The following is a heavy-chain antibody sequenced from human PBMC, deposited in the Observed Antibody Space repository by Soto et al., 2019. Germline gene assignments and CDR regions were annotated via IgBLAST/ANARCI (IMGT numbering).Heavy chain of an antibody. CDR3: AIEWNGDYERNWFDF. CDR2: INPNSGGT. D-gene: IGHD4-17*01. CDR1: GYTFTGYY. V-gene: IGHV1-2*02. Sequence: SVKLSCKASGYTFTGYYMHWVRQAPGQGLEWMGWINPNSGGTNYAQKFQGRVTMTRDTSISTAYMELSRLRSDDTAVYYCAIEWNGDYERNWFDFCGQGSLVIVSA. J-gene: IGHJ5*01.